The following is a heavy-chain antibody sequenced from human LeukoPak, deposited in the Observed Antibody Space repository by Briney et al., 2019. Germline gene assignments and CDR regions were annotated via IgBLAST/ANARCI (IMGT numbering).Heavy chain of an antibody. CDR3: ARLRYCSSSSCYGLDYFDH. Sequence: GGSLRLSCAASGFIFSDYYMSWIRQAPGKGLEWISYISSSGSTKYYADSVKGRFTISRDNAKNSLYLQMNSLRAEDTAVYYCARLRYCSSSSCYGLDYFDHWGQGTLVTVSS. D-gene: IGHD2-2*01. CDR2: ISSSGSTK. V-gene: IGHV3-11*01. CDR1: GFIFSDYY. J-gene: IGHJ4*02.